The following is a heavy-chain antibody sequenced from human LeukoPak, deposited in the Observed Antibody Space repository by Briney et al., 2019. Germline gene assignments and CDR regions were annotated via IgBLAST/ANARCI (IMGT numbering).Heavy chain of an antibody. Sequence: PGGSLRLSCAASGFTFSSYSMNWVRQAPGKGLEWAGRIRSKANNYATTYAASANGRFTISRDDSKNTAYLQMNSLKTEDAAVYYCTRSITGITAHFEYWGQGTLVTVSS. CDR1: GFTFSSYS. V-gene: IGHV3-73*01. CDR2: IRSKANNYAT. CDR3: TRSITGITAHFEY. D-gene: IGHD1-7*01. J-gene: IGHJ4*02.